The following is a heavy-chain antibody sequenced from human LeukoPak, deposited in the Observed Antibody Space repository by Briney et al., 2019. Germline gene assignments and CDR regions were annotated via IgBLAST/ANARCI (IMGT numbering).Heavy chain of an antibody. CDR1: GFTFSSYE. Sequence: PGGSLRLSCAASGFTFSSYEMYWVRQAPGKGLEWVSYISSSGSTIYYADSVKGRFTISRDNAKNSLYLQMNSLRAEDTAVYYCARRGSDDAFDIWGQGTMVTVSS. J-gene: IGHJ3*02. CDR3: ARRGSDDAFDI. V-gene: IGHV3-48*03. CDR2: ISSSGSTI. D-gene: IGHD2-15*01.